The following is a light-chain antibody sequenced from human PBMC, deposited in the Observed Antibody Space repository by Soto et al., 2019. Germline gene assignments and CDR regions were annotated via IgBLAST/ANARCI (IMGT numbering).Light chain of an antibody. CDR1: SGDVGTYNF. J-gene: IGLJ1*01. V-gene: IGLV2-23*01. Sequence: QSVLTQPASVSGSPGQSITISCTGTSGDVGTYNFVSWYQHHPAKAPKLMIYEGNKRPSGVSNRFSGSRSGNTASLTVSGLQAEDEADYYCSSYAGRNNFYVFGTGTKLTVL. CDR2: EGN. CDR3: SSYAGRNNFYV.